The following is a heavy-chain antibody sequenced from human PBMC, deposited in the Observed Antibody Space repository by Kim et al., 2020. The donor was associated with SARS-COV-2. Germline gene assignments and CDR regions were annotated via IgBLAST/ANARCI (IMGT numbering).Heavy chain of an antibody. J-gene: IGHJ2*01. D-gene: IGHD3-3*01. CDR1: GGSISSSSYY. Sequence: SETLSLTCTVSGGSISSSSYYWGWIRQPPGKGLEWIGSIYYSGSTYYNPSLKSRVTISVDTSKNQFSLKLSSVTAADTAVYYCASKRVTIFGVVITYYWYFDLWRSGTLVTVST. CDR2: IYYSGST. CDR3: ASKRVTIFGVVITYYWYFDL. V-gene: IGHV4-39*01.